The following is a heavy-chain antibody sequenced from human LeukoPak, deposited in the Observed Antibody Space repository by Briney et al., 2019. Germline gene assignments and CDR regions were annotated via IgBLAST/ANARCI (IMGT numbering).Heavy chain of an antibody. CDR2: ISSSGYTI. D-gene: IGHD3-22*01. V-gene: IGHV3-11*04. CDR3: ARSDDSSGYYYRSVVSGAFDI. CDR1: GFTLSDYY. Sequence: GGSLRLSCAASGFTLSDYYMSWIRQAPGKGLEWVSYISSSGYTIYYADSVKGRFTISRDNAKNSLYLQMNSLRDEDTSVYYCARSDDSSGYYYRSVVSGAFDIWGQGTMVTVSS. J-gene: IGHJ3*02.